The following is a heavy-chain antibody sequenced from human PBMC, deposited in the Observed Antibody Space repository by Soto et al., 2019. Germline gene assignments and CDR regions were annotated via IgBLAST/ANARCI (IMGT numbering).Heavy chain of an antibody. D-gene: IGHD2-15*01. CDR1: GYSFTNYG. J-gene: IGHJ6*02. CDR2: ITAYNGNK. Sequence: ASVKVSCKTSGYSFTNYGVTWVQQDPGQGLEWMGWITAYNGNKYYAQKFQGRLTLTTYSXTATAYREVRTPTSDDSAVYYCDKVQRYSWYGKESEIDVWG. CDR3: DKVQRYSWYGKESEIDV. V-gene: IGHV1-18*01.